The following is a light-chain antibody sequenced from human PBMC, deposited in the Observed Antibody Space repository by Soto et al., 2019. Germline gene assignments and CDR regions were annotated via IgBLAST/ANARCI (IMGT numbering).Light chain of an antibody. Sequence: EIVLTQSPATLSLSPGERATLSCRASQSVSSYLAWYQQKPGQAPRLLIYDASNRVTGIPARFSGSGSGTDFTLTISSLEPEDFAVYYCHQRSNWPPLTFGGGTKVEIK. CDR1: QSVSSY. J-gene: IGKJ4*01. CDR2: DAS. CDR3: HQRSNWPPLT. V-gene: IGKV3-11*01.